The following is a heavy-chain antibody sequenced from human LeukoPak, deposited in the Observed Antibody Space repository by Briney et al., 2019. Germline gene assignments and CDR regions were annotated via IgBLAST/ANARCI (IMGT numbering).Heavy chain of an antibody. Sequence: GASVKVSCKASGYTFTSYGISWVRQAPGQGLEWMGWISAYNGNTNYAQKLQGRVTMTTDTSTSTAYMELRSLRSDDTAVYYCARDRGGWDSYYFDYWRQGTLVTVSS. CDR2: ISAYNGNT. D-gene: IGHD1-26*01. CDR1: GYTFTSYG. J-gene: IGHJ4*02. CDR3: ARDRGGWDSYYFDY. V-gene: IGHV1-18*01.